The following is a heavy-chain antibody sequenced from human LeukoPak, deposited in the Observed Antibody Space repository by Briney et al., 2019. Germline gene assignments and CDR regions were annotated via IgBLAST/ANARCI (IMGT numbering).Heavy chain of an antibody. J-gene: IGHJ6*03. CDR2: IHTSGST. CDR1: GGSISSYY. CDR3: ARDYPYTTKHSSSWYHYYYYMDV. D-gene: IGHD6-13*01. Sequence: SETLSLTCTVSGGSISSYYWSWIRQPAGKGLEWIGRIHTSGSTNYNPSLKSRVTMSVDTSKNQFSLKLSSVTAADTAVYYCARDYPYTTKHSSSWYHYYYYMDVWGKGTTVTVSS. V-gene: IGHV4-4*07.